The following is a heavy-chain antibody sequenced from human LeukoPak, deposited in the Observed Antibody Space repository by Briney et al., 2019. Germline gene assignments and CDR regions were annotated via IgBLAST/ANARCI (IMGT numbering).Heavy chain of an antibody. V-gene: IGHV4-59*01. Sequence: PSETLSLTCTVSGGSINGYYWSWIRQPPGKGLEWIGYIYYSGSTNYNPSLKSRVTISVDTSKNQFSLKLSSVTAADTAVYYCARDLRTIFGVVNSVWFDPWGQGTLVTVSS. D-gene: IGHD3-3*01. CDR3: ARDLRTIFGVVNSVWFDP. CDR1: GGSINGYY. CDR2: IYYSGST. J-gene: IGHJ5*02.